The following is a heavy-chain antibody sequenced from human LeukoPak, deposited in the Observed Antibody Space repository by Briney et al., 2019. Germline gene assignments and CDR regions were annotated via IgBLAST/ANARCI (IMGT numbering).Heavy chain of an antibody. CDR1: GGSISSYF. J-gene: IGHJ4*02. V-gene: IGHV4-59*12. D-gene: IGHD3-16*01. CDR3: ARGGGLGLRY. CDR2: ISYSGST. Sequence: SETLSLTCSVSGGSISSYFWSWIRQPPGKGLEWIGYISYSGSTDYNPSLKSRVTISVDTSKNQFSLKLSSVTAADTAVYYCARGGGLGLRYWGQGTLVTVSS.